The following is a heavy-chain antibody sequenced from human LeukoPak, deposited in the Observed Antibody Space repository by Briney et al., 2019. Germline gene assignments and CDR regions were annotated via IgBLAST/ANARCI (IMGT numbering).Heavy chain of an antibody. J-gene: IGHJ1*01. D-gene: IGHD1-26*01. CDR3: ARAHSGSYFFQH. Sequence: QPGGSLRLSCAASGFTFSTYGMHWVRQAPGKGLEWVAFIRNDGTIKYYADSVKGRFTISRDNAKNSLYLQMNSLRAEDTAVYYCARAHSGSYFFQHWGQGTLVTVSS. V-gene: IGHV3-30*02. CDR1: GFTFSTYG. CDR2: IRNDGTIK.